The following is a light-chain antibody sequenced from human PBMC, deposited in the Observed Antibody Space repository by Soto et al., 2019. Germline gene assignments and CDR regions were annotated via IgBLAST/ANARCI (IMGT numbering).Light chain of an antibody. J-gene: IGKJ1*01. Sequence: DIQMTQSPSYVSAAVGDRVTITCRASQDISNWLAWYQQKPGKAPKLLIYSTSSLQNGVPSRFSGSGSGTEFTLTLPSLQPADFATYYCQQGSSFPRTFGQGTKVEV. V-gene: IGKV1-12*01. CDR2: STS. CDR3: QQGSSFPRT. CDR1: QDISNW.